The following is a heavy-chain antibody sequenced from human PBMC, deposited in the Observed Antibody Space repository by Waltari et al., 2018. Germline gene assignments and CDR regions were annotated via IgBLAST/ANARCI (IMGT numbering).Heavy chain of an antibody. Sequence: VQLLESGGGLVQPGGSLRLSCAASGFTFSSYAMSWVRQAPGKGLEWIVEINHSGSTNYNPSLKSRVTISVDTSKNQFSLKLSSVTAADTAVYYCARRRYSSSLDYWGQGTLVTVSS. CDR2: INHSGST. V-gene: IGHV4-34*01. J-gene: IGHJ4*02. CDR1: GFTFSSYA. CDR3: ARRRYSSSLDY. D-gene: IGHD6-13*01.